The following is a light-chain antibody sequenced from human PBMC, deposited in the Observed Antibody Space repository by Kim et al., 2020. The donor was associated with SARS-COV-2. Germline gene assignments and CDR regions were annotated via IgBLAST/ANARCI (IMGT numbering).Light chain of an antibody. Sequence: VSPGESATLSCRASQSVGSNLAWYQQKPGQAPRLLMYGASTRATGISGRFSGSGSGTEFTLTISSLQSEDFAVYYCQQYSHWPRTFGQGTKVDIK. CDR1: QSVGSN. V-gene: IGKV3-15*01. J-gene: IGKJ1*01. CDR2: GAS. CDR3: QQYSHWPRT.